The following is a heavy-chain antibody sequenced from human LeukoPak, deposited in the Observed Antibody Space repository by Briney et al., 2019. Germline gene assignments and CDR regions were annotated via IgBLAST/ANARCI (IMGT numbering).Heavy chain of an antibody. V-gene: IGHV3-7*03. CDR1: GFTFSSYW. CDR3: AKGRGDVYKYPLLFDH. CDR2: IKQDGSEI. J-gene: IGHJ4*02. Sequence: PGGSLRLSCAASGFTFSSYWMIWVRQAPGKGLEWVANIKQDGSEIYYVDSVKGRFTISRDNAKNSVYLQMESLRAEDTAVYYCAKGRGDVYKYPLLFDHWGQGTLVTVSS. D-gene: IGHD5-24*01.